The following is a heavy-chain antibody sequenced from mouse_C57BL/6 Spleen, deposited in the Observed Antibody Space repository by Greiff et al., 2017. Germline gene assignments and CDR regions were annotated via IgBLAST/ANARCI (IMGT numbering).Heavy chain of an antibody. V-gene: IGHV1-81*01. CDR1: GYTFTSYG. Sequence: VKLQESGAELARPGASVKLSCKASGYTFTSYGISWVKQRTGQGLEWIGEIYPRSGNTYYNEKFKGKATLTADKSSSTAYMELRSLTSEDSAVYFCARRDYSNYGAMDYWGQGTSVTVSS. CDR3: ARRDYSNYGAMDY. J-gene: IGHJ4*01. CDR2: IYPRSGNT. D-gene: IGHD2-5*01.